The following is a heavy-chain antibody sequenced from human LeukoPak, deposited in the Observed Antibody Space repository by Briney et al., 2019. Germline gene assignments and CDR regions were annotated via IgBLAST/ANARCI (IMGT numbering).Heavy chain of an antibody. CDR2: IYYSGST. V-gene: IGHV4-30-4*01. J-gene: IGHJ5*02. Sequence: SETLSLTCTVSGGSISSGDYYWSWIRQPPGKGLEWIGYIYYSGSTYYNPSLKSRVTISVDTSKNQFSLKLSSVTAADTAVYYCACTLVGFGESLIDNWFDPWGQGTLVTVSS. D-gene: IGHD3-10*01. CDR1: GGSISSGDYY. CDR3: ACTLVGFGESLIDNWFDP.